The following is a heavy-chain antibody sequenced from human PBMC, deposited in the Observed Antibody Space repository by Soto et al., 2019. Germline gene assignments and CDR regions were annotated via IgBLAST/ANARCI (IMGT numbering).Heavy chain of an antibody. Sequence: QVQLVESGGGVVQPGRSLRLSCAASGFTFSSYGMHWVRQAPGKGLEWVAVISYDGSNKYYADSVKGRFTISRDNSKNTLYLQMNSLRAEDTAVYYCARGGLQLQGMDVWGQGTTVTVSS. D-gene: IGHD5-12*01. CDR2: ISYDGSNK. J-gene: IGHJ6*02. CDR1: GFTFSSYG. V-gene: IGHV3-30*03. CDR3: ARGGLQLQGMDV.